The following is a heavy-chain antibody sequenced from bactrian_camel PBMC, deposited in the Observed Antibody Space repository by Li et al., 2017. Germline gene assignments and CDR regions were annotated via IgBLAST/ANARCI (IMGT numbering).Heavy chain of an antibody. CDR1: GVSVTANC. CDR3: AADPSRELWVGYPPYRY. Sequence: VQLVESGGGSVQAGGSLRLSCAASGVSVTANCMGWFRQAPGREREAVAALDPAYGRTFYADSVKGRFTISRDNAKNTLYLQMNSLKPEDTAVYYCAADPSRELWVGYPPYRYWGQGTQVTVS. V-gene: IGHV3S54*01. D-gene: IGHD5*01. CDR2: LDPAYGRT. J-gene: IGHJ4*01.